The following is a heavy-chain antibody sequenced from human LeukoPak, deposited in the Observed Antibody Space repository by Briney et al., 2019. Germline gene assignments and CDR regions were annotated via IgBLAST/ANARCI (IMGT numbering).Heavy chain of an antibody. CDR3: AREGARWEPSFSAFDI. Sequence: ASVKVSCKASGYTFTSYAITWVRQAPGQGLEWMGWISSYNGNTNYAQKLQGRVTMTTDTSTSTAYMELRSLRSDDTALYYCAREGARWEPSFSAFDIWGQGTMVTVSS. J-gene: IGHJ3*02. D-gene: IGHD1-26*01. V-gene: IGHV1-18*01. CDR2: ISSYNGNT. CDR1: GYTFTSYA.